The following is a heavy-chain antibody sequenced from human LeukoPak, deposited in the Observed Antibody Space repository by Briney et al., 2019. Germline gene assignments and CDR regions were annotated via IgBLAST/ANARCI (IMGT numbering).Heavy chain of an antibody. CDR2: IYSGGST. Sequence: GGSLRLSCAASGFTFSSNYMSWVRQAPGKGLEWVSVIYSGGSTYYADSVKGRFTISRDNSKNTLYLQMNSLRAEDTAVYYCARDLVDYGYGMDVWGQGTTVTVSS. V-gene: IGHV3-66*01. CDR1: GFTFSSNY. D-gene: IGHD3-9*01. J-gene: IGHJ6*02. CDR3: ARDLVDYGYGMDV.